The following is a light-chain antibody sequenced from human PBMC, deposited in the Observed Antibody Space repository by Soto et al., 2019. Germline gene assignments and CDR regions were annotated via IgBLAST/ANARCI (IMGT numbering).Light chain of an antibody. V-gene: IGKV3-20*01. CDR3: QQYGSPLLT. Sequence: EIVLTQSPGTLSLSPGERATLSCRASQSVSSSFLAWYQQKPGQAPRLLIYGASNRATGIPDRFSGSGSGTDFTLTISRLEPEDFAVYYCQQYGSPLLTFGGGTKVDIK. CDR1: QSVSSSF. J-gene: IGKJ4*01. CDR2: GAS.